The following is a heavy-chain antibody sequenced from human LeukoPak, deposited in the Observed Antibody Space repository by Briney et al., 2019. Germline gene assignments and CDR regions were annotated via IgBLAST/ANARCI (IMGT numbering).Heavy chain of an antibody. V-gene: IGHV1-46*01. J-gene: IGHJ4*02. D-gene: IGHD2-8*01. CDR1: GYTFTSYY. Sequence: ASVKVSCKASGYTFTSYYMHWVRQAPGQGLEWMGIINPSGGSTSYAQKFQGRVTMTRDTSTSTVYMELSSLRSEDTAVYYRARADPLYIVLMVYATHLDYWGQGTLVTVSS. CDR2: INPSGGST. CDR3: ARADPLYIVLMVYATHLDY.